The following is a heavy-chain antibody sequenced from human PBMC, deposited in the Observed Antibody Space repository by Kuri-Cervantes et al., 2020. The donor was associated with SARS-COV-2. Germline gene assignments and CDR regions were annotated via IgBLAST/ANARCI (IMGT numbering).Heavy chain of an antibody. CDR1: GFTFSSYA. CDR2: ISGSGGST. V-gene: IGHV3-23*01. CDR3: ATDDPATKYSSSRRIVYYYGMDV. D-gene: IGHD6-6*01. Sequence: LSLTCAASGFTFSSYAMSWVRQAPGKGLEWVSAISGSGGSTYYADSVKGRFTISRDNSKNTLYLQMNSLRAEDTAVYYCATDDPATKYSSSRRIVYYYGMDVWGQGTTVTVSS. J-gene: IGHJ6*02.